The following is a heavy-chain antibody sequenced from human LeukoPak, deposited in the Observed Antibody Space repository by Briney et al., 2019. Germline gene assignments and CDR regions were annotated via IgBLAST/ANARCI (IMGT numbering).Heavy chain of an antibody. Sequence: GASVKVSCKASGYTFTSYGISWVRQAPGQGLEWMGWISAYNGNTNYAQKLQGRVTMTTDTSTSTDYMELRSLRSDDTAVYYCARGGVCAYSSGWYCFDYWGQGTLVTVSS. CDR1: GYTFTSYG. J-gene: IGHJ4*02. CDR3: ARGGVCAYSSGWYCFDY. D-gene: IGHD6-19*01. CDR2: ISAYNGNT. V-gene: IGHV1-18*04.